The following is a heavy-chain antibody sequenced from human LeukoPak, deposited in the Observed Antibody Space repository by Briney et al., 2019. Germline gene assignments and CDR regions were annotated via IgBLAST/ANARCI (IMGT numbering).Heavy chain of an antibody. CDR2: INPNNGNT. Sequence: GASVKVSCKASGYIFTGYYVHWVRQAPGQGLEWMGWINPNNGNTNYAQNLQGRVTMTTDTSTSTAYMELRSLRSDDTAVYYCAREAVAGTMGDYWGQGTLVTVSS. CDR1: GYIFTGYY. J-gene: IGHJ4*02. CDR3: AREAVAGTMGDY. V-gene: IGHV1-18*04. D-gene: IGHD6-19*01.